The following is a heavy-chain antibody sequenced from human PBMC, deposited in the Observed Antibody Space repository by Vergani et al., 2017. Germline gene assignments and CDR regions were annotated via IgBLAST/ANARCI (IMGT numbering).Heavy chain of an antibody. CDR1: GFSFPGYA. V-gene: IGHV3-23*01. CDR3: ASPPVNMIVAEPSRGGFFKH. Sequence: EVQLLESGGGLVQPGGSLRLSCEASGFSFPGYAMSWVRQAPGKGLEWVSSVSGSSATPYYADSVKGRFIIARDNSKKTLHLQMNSLRADDTAVYYCASPPVNMIVAEPSRGGFFKHWGQGTMVTVSS. CDR2: VSGSSATP. D-gene: IGHD3-22*01. J-gene: IGHJ1*01.